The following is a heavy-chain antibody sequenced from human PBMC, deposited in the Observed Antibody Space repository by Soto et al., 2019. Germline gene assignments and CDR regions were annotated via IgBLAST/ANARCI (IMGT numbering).Heavy chain of an antibody. D-gene: IGHD3-10*01. Sequence: ASVKVSCTASGYTFTNYGISWVRQAPGQGLEWMGWINVYNGNTKYAQKVQGRVTMTTDTSTSTAYMELRSLRSDDTAVYYCARGVGSGSYYNQYNWFDPWGQGTLVT. CDR3: ARGVGSGSYYNQYNWFDP. J-gene: IGHJ5*02. CDR2: INVYNGNT. V-gene: IGHV1-18*01. CDR1: GYTFTNYG.